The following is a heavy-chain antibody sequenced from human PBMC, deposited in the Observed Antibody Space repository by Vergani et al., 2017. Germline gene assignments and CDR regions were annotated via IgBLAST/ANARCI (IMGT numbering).Heavy chain of an antibody. CDR3: ARDGRDGYNYRVNAFDI. J-gene: IGHJ3*02. D-gene: IGHD5-24*01. CDR2: IWYDGSNK. V-gene: IGHV3-33*01. Sequence: QVQLVESGGGVVQPGRSLRLSCAASGFTFSSYGMHWVRQAPGKGLEWVAVIWYDGSNKYYADSVKGRFTISRDNSKNTLYLQMNSLRAEDTAVYYCARDGRDGYNYRVNAFDIWGQGTMVTVSS. CDR1: GFTFSSYG.